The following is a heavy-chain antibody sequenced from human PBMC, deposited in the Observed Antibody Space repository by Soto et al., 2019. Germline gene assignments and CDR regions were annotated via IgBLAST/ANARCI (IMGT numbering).Heavy chain of an antibody. CDR2: IYYSGST. Sequence: PSETLSLTCTVSGGSISSGDYYWSWIRQPPGKGLEWIGYIYYSGSTYYNPSLKSRVTISVDTSKNQFSLKLSSVTAADTAVYYCARASGLGELSVYYGMDVWGQGTTVTVSS. CDR1: GGSISSGDYY. J-gene: IGHJ6*02. CDR3: ARASGLGELSVYYGMDV. V-gene: IGHV4-30-4*01. D-gene: IGHD3-16*02.